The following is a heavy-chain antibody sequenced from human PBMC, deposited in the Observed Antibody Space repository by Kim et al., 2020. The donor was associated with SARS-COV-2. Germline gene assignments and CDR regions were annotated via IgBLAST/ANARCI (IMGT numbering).Heavy chain of an antibody. J-gene: IGHJ4*02. V-gene: IGHV4-34*01. Sequence: SETLPLTCAVYGGSFSNYYWSWIRQSPGKGLEWIGEINHSGNTNYNPSLKSRVTISVDTSKNQFSLKLSSVTAADTAVYYCARIEVFDFDYWGQGTLVTV. CDR1: GGSFSNYY. CDR2: INHSGNT. CDR3: ARIEVFDFDY. D-gene: IGHD2-21*01.